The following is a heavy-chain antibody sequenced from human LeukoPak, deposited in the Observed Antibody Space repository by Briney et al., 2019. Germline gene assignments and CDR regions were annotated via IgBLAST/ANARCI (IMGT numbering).Heavy chain of an antibody. CDR1: GFTFSTYN. J-gene: IGHJ6*03. Sequence: GGSLRLSCAASGFTFSTYNMNWVRQAPGKGLEWVSYISRSSGAMYNADSVKGRFTISRDNAKNSLSLQMNSLRAEDTAVYFCARVRGTPYYYYYMDVWGKGTTVTVSS. V-gene: IGHV3-48*04. CDR2: ISRSSGAM. CDR3: ARVRGTPYYYYYMDV. D-gene: IGHD2-15*01.